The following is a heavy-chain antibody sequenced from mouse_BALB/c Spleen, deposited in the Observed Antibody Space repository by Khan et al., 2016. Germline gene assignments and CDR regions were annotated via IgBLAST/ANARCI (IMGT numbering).Heavy chain of an antibody. D-gene: IGHD2-4*01. Sequence: EVELVESGGGLVKPGGSLKLSCAASGFTFSSYAMSWVRQTPETRLEWVAPISSGGSTYYPASVKGRFTISRDNARNILYLQMSSLRSEESAVYYCARGRGIYYDYVGFAYWGQGTLVTVSA. J-gene: IGHJ3*01. CDR3: ARGRGIYYDYVGFAY. CDR1: GFTFSSYA. CDR2: ISSGGST. V-gene: IGHV5-6-5*01.